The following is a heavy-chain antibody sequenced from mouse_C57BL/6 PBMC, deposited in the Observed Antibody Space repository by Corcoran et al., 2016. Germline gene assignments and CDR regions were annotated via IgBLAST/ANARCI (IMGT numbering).Heavy chain of an antibody. J-gene: IGHJ4*01. V-gene: IGHV1-76*01. CDR3: ARWGVLLGAMDY. D-gene: IGHD1-1*01. CDR2: IYPGSGNT. Sequence: QVQLKQSGAELVRPGASVKLSCKASGYTFTGYYINWVKQRPGQGLEWIARIYPGSGNTYYNEKFKGKATLTAEKSSSTAYMQLSSLTSEDSAVYCGARWGVLLGAMDYWGQGTSVTVSS. CDR1: GYTFTGYY.